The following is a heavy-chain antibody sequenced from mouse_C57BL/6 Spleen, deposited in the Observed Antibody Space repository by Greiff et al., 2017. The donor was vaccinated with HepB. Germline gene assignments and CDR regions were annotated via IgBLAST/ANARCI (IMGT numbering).Heavy chain of an antibody. CDR1: GYTFTDYY. CDR3: ARRGTYYDYDGRYFDV. D-gene: IGHD2-4*01. J-gene: IGHJ1*03. Sequence: VQLQQSGPVLVKPGASVKMSCKASGYTFTDYYMNWVKQSHGKSLEWIGVINPYNGGTSYNQKFKGKATLTVDKSSSTAYMELNSLTSEDSAVYYCARRGTYYDYDGRYFDVWGTGTTVTVSS. CDR2: INPYNGGT. V-gene: IGHV1-19*01.